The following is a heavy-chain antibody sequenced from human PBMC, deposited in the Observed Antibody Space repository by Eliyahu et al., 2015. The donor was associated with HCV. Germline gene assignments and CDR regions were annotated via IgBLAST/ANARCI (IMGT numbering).Heavy chain of an antibody. Sequence: EVQVVETGGGLVQPGGSLXLSCAVSGFIFSDHYMDWVRQAPGKGLDWVGHNRDKANGYTTEYAASVRGRFTISRDDSKNSLYLQMNSLRTEDTAVYYCVRGRVGSFGDYDYWGQGTLVTVSS. V-gene: IGHV3-72*01. CDR2: NRDKANGYTT. CDR1: GFIFSDHY. CDR3: VRGRVGSFGDYDY. D-gene: IGHD3-3*01. J-gene: IGHJ4*02.